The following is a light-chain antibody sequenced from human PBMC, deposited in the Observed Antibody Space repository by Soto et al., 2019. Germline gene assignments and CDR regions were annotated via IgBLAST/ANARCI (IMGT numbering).Light chain of an antibody. CDR1: QSVRSNS. CDR3: QQYGTSPLT. V-gene: IGKV3-20*01. J-gene: IGKJ4*01. Sequence: EIVLTQSPRTLSLSPGESATLSCTASQSVRSNSLAWYQQKPGQAPRLLMFGASGRATGTPPRFSGRGSGTDFTLTISRLEPEDFAVYYCQQYGTSPLTFGGETKVDI. CDR2: GAS.